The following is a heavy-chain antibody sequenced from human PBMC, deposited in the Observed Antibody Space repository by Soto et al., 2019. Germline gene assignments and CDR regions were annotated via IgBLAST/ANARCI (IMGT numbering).Heavy chain of an antibody. J-gene: IGHJ3*02. CDR3: AREGFCSTTSCSDAFDI. Sequence: QVQLVQSGAEVKKPGASVKVSCKASGYTFTNYAMHWVRQAPGQRPEWMGWINAGNGNTKVSQRFQGRVTITRDTSANIAYMELSSLTSEDTAVYYCAREGFCSTTSCSDAFDIWGQGTMVTVSS. V-gene: IGHV1-3*01. CDR1: GYTFTNYA. D-gene: IGHD2-2*01. CDR2: INAGNGNT.